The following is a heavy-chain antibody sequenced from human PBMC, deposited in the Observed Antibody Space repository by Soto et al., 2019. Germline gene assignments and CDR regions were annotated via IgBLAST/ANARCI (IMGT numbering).Heavy chain of an antibody. CDR1: GGTFSSYA. CDR3: ARGYYDRSGYYYPSDY. CDR2: IIPIFGTA. J-gene: IGHJ4*02. D-gene: IGHD3-22*01. Sequence: QVQLVQSGAEVKKPGSSVKVSCKASGGTFSSYAISWVRQAPGQGLEWMGGIIPIFGTANYAQKFQGRVTSHADESTSTAYMELGSLRSEDTAVYYCARGYYDRSGYYYPSDYWGQGTLVTVSS. V-gene: IGHV1-69*12.